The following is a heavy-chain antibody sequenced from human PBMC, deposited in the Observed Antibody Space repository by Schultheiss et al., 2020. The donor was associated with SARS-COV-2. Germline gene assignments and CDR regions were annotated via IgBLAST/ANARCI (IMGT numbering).Heavy chain of an antibody. V-gene: IGHV3-30*03. J-gene: IGHJ2*01. CDR2: ISYDGSNK. Sequence: GGSLRLSCAASGFTFSSYGMHWVRQAPGKGLEWVAVISYDGSNKYYADSVKGRFTISRDNSKNTLYLQMNSLRAEDTAVYYCARGLYGPNWYFDLWGRGTLVTVSS. D-gene: IGHD4/OR15-4a*01. CDR1: GFTFSSYG. CDR3: ARGLYGPNWYFDL.